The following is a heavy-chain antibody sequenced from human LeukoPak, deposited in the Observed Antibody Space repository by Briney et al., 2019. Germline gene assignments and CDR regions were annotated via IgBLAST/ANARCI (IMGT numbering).Heavy chain of an antibody. J-gene: IGHJ3*02. CDR1: GYTFTSYY. CDR3: ARDRGGYYAFDI. D-gene: IGHD1-26*01. CDR2: INPSGGST. Sequence: ASVKVSCKASGYTFTSYYMHWVRQAPRQGREGMGIINPSGGSTSYAQQFQGRANMTRDTSTSTVYMELSSLRSEDTAVYYCARDRGGYYAFDIWGQGTMVTVSS. V-gene: IGHV1-46*01.